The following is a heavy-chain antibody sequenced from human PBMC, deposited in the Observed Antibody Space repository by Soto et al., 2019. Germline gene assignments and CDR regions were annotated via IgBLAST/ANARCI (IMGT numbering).Heavy chain of an antibody. CDR1: GFTFSSYW. CDR2: INSDGSST. D-gene: IGHD3-9*01. Sequence: PGRSLRLSCAASGFTFSSYWMHWVRQAPGKGLVWVPRINSDGSSTSYADSVKGRFTISRDNAKNTLYLQMNSLRAEDTAVYYCARPGAGLRYFDWLASYYYYGMDVWGQGTTVTVSS. J-gene: IGHJ6*02. V-gene: IGHV3-74*01. CDR3: ARPGAGLRYFDWLASYYYYGMDV.